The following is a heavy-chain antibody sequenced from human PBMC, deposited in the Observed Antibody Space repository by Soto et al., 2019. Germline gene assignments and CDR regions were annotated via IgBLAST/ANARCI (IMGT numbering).Heavy chain of an antibody. V-gene: IGHV6-1*01. CDR1: GDSVSSNSAA. J-gene: IGHJ6*02. CDR3: ARAKEYSSSSDMDV. Sequence: QVQLQQSGPGLVKPSQTLSLTCAISGDSVSSNSAAWNWIRQSPSRGLEWLGRTYYRSKWYNDYAVSVKSRITTKPHASKNQFSLQLNSVTPEDTAVYYCARAKEYSSSSDMDVWGQGTTVTVSS. D-gene: IGHD6-6*01. CDR2: TYYRSKWYN.